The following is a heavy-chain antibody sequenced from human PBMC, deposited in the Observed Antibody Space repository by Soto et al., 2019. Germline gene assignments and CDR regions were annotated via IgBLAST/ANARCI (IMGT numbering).Heavy chain of an antibody. J-gene: IGHJ4*02. Sequence: QVQLVESGGGVVQPGRSLSLSCAASEFTFSSYGMHWVRQAPGKGLEWVAVISHDGSKKYYADSVKGRFTISRDNSKNMLYLQMNSPRAEETAVYYCAKGYDTSGYYPLDYWGQGTLVTVSS. CDR2: ISHDGSKK. CDR3: AKGYDTSGYYPLDY. D-gene: IGHD3-22*01. V-gene: IGHV3-30*18. CDR1: EFTFSSYG.